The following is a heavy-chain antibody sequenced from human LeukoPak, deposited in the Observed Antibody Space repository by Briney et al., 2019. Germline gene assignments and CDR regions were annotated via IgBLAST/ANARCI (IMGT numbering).Heavy chain of an antibody. V-gene: IGHV4-30-2*01. CDR1: GGSISSGGYY. CDR2: IYHSGST. J-gene: IGHJ6*02. CDR3: ARALGGITFGGVIAPHPRHGMDV. Sequence: SQTLSLTCTVSGGSISSGGYYWSWIRQPPGKGLEWIGYIYHSGSTYYNPSLKSRVTISVDRSKNQFSLKLSSVTAADTAVYYCARALGGITFGGVIAPHPRHGMDVWAKGPRSPSP. D-gene: IGHD3-16*02.